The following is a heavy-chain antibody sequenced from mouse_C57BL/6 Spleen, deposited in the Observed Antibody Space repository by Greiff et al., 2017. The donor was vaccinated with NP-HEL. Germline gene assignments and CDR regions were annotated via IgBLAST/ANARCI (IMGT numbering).Heavy chain of an antibody. CDR1: GYSFTSYY. V-gene: IGHV1-66*01. CDR2: IYPGSGNT. J-gene: IGHJ2*01. Sequence: VKLQQSGPELVKPGASVKISCKASGYSFTSYYIHWVKQRPGQGLEWIGWIYPGSGNTKYNEKFKGKATLTADTSSSTAYMQLSSLTSEDSAVYYCARCTTVVGDFDYWGQGTTLTVSS. D-gene: IGHD1-1*01. CDR3: ARCTTVVGDFDY.